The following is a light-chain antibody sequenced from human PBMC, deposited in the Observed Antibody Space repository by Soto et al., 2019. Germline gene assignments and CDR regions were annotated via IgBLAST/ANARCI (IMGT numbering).Light chain of an antibody. CDR3: AAWADSLNGVV. Sequence: QPVLTQPPSASGTPGQRVTISCSGSSSNIGSNTVNWYQQLPGTAPKLLIYSNNQRPSGVPGRFSGSKSGTSTSLAISGLQSEDEADYYAAAWADSLNGVVFGGGTKVTVL. CDR1: SSNIGSNT. CDR2: SNN. J-gene: IGLJ2*01. V-gene: IGLV1-44*01.